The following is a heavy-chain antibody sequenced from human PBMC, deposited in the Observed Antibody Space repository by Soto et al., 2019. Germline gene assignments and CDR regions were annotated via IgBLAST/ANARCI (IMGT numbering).Heavy chain of an antibody. Sequence: QVQLVQSGAEVKKPGSSVKVSCKASGGTFSSYAISWVRQAPGQGLAWMGGIIPIFGTANYAKKFQGRVTITADESTSTAYMELSSLRSEDTAVYYCARHPPAVYYYGMDVWGQGTTVTVSS. CDR2: IIPIFGTA. CDR1: GGTFSSYA. J-gene: IGHJ6*02. V-gene: IGHV1-69*12. CDR3: ARHPPAVYYYGMDV.